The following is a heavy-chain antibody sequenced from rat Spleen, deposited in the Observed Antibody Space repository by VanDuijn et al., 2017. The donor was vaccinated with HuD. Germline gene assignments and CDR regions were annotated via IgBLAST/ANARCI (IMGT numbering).Heavy chain of an antibody. J-gene: IGHJ2*01. CDR2: ISYSGDT. CDR3: ARYRDSYGHVGIFDN. D-gene: IGHD1-12*01. Sequence: EVQLQESGPGLVKPSQSLSLTCSVTGYSITSNYWGWIRTFPGNKMEWMGYISYSGDTGSNPSLRSRISITRDTSKNQFFLQLSSVTTEDTATYYCARYRDSYGHVGIFDNWGQGVMVTVSS. V-gene: IGHV3-1*01. CDR1: GYSITSNY.